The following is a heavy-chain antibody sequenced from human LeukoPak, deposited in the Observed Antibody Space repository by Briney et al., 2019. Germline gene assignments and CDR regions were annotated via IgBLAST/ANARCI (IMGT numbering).Heavy chain of an antibody. V-gene: IGHV6-1*01. J-gene: IGHJ3*02. CDR3: ARDRQPGIAVAGTRYAFDI. D-gene: IGHD6-19*01. CDR1: GDSVSSNSAA. CDR2: TYYRSKWYN. Sequence: SQTLSLTCAISGDSVSSNSAAWNWIRQSPSRGLEWLGRTYYRSKWYNDYAVSVKSRITINPDTPKNQFSLQLNSVTPEDTAVYYCARDRQPGIAVAGTRYAFDIWGQGTMVTVSS.